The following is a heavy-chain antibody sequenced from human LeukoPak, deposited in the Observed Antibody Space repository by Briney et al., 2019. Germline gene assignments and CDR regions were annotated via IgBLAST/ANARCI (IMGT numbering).Heavy chain of an antibody. V-gene: IGHV3-23*01. CDR2: ISGSGGST. CDR1: GFTFSSYA. J-gene: IGHJ6*02. D-gene: IGHD6-13*01. Sequence: PGGSLRLSCAASGFTFSSYAMSWVRQAPGKGLEWVSAISGSGGSTYYADSVKGRFTISRDNSKNTLYLQMNSLRAEDTAVYYCAKDEQQLDVYYYYGMDVWGQGTTVTVSS. CDR3: AKDEQQLDVYYYYGMDV.